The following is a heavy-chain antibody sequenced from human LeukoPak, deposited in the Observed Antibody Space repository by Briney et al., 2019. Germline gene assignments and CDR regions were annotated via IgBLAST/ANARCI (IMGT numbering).Heavy chain of an antibody. CDR2: IRSKANSYAT. D-gene: IGHD4-17*01. Sequence: PGGSLRLSCAVSGFTFSGSAMHWVRQASGKGLEWVGRIRSKANSYATTYAASVKGRFTISRDDSKNTAYLQMNSLETEDTAVYYCTRTYGDYASFENVWGQGTTVTVSS. CDR3: TRTYGDYASFENV. V-gene: IGHV3-73*01. CDR1: GFTFSGSA. J-gene: IGHJ6*02.